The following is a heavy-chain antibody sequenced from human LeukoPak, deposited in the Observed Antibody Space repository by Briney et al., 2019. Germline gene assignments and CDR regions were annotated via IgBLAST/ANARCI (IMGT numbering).Heavy chain of an antibody. J-gene: IGHJ6*02. V-gene: IGHV3-33*08. CDR1: GFSSYG. CDR3: ARPPDTDGMDV. D-gene: IGHD5-18*01. Sequence: SLRLSCAASGFSSYGMHWVRPAPGKGLGWVAGIWYDESNKYYADSVKGRFTISRDNSRNTLYLQMNSLRAEDTAVYYCARPPDTDGMDVWGQGTTVTVSS. CDR2: IWYDESNK.